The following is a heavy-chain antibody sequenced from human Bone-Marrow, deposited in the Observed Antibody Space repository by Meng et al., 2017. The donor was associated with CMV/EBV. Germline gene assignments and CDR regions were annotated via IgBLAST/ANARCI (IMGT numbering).Heavy chain of an antibody. V-gene: IGHV4-39*07. D-gene: IGHD3-22*01. CDR2: INYSGST. CDR1: GGSISSSSYY. CDR3: ARDYYDSTPYRWFDP. J-gene: IGHJ5*02. Sequence: GSLRLSCTVSGGSISSSSYYWGWIRQPPGKGLEWIGSINYSGSTYYNPSLKSRVTISVDTSKNQFSLKLSSVTAADTAVYYCARDYYDSTPYRWFDPWGQGTLVTVSS.